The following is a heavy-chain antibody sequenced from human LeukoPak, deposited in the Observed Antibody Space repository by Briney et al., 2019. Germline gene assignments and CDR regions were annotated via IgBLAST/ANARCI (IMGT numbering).Heavy chain of an antibody. V-gene: IGHV3-23*01. CDR3: VKQGQFYYDSSGYYPLED. Sequence: GGSLRLSCAASGFTFSNYAMDWVRQAPGRGLEWVSALSGSGDTTDYADSVKGRFTISRDNPKNTLYLQMNSLSAADTATYYCVKQGQFYYDSSGYYPLEDWGQGTLVTVSS. D-gene: IGHD3-22*01. CDR1: GFTFSNYA. J-gene: IGHJ4*02. CDR2: LSGSGDTT.